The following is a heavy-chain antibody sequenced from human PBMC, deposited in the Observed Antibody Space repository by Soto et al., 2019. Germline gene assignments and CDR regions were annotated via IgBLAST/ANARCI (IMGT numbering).Heavy chain of an antibody. CDR2: MKPNSGNT. CDR1: GYTFTSYD. CDR3: ARAESTLWFGEKNWFDP. Sequence: ASVKVSCKASGYTFTSYDINWVRQATGQGLGWMGWMKPNSGNTGYAQNFQGRVTMTRNTSISTAYMELSSLRSEDTAVYYCARAESTLWFGEKNWFDPWGQG. V-gene: IGHV1-8*01. J-gene: IGHJ5*02. D-gene: IGHD3-10*01.